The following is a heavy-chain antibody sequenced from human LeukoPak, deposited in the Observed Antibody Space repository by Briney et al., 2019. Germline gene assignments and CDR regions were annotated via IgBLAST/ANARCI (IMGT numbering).Heavy chain of an antibody. Sequence: SGPTLVNPTQTLTLTCTFSGFSLSTSGMRVSWIRQPPGKALEWLARIDWDDDKFYNTSLKTRLTISKDTSKNQVFLTMTNMDPVDTPTYYCARTPTSGASAYFDYWGQETLVTVSS. CDR2: IDWDDDK. CDR1: GFSLSTSGMR. CDR3: ARTPTSGASAYFDY. V-gene: IGHV2-70*04. J-gene: IGHJ4*02. D-gene: IGHD4-17*01.